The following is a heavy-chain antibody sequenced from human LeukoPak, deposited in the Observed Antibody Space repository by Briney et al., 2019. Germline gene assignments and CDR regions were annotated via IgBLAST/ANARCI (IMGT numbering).Heavy chain of an antibody. Sequence: PGGSLRLSCAASGFTFSSYSMNWVRQAPGKGLEWVSFIRYDGTNEYYAGSVKGRFTISRDNSKNTLYLQMNSLRAEDTAVYYCGGWDYWGQGTLVTVSS. CDR1: GFTFSSYS. V-gene: IGHV3-30*02. CDR3: GGWDY. J-gene: IGHJ4*02. CDR2: IRYDGTNE. D-gene: IGHD6-19*01.